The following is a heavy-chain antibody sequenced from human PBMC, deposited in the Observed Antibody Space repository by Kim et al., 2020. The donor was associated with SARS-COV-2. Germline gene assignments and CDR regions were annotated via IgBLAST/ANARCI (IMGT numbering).Heavy chain of an antibody. D-gene: IGHD2-2*01. Sequence: GGSLRLSCAASGFTFDDYAMHWVRQAPGKGLEWVSLISGDGGSTYYADSVKGRFTISRDNSKNSLYLQMNSLRTEDTALYYCAKDLLGYCSSTSCYPLSWGMDVWGQGTTVTVSS. J-gene: IGHJ6*02. CDR1: GFTFDDYA. CDR3: AKDLLGYCSSTSCYPLSWGMDV. CDR2: ISGDGGST. V-gene: IGHV3-43*02.